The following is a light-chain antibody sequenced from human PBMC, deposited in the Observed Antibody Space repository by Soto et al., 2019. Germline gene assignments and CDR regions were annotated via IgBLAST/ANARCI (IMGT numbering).Light chain of an antibody. CDR1: QSVSRN. V-gene: IGKV3-11*01. Sequence: EVVLTQSPATLSVSPGDRATLSCRASQSVSRNLAWYQQKPGQAPRLLIYGASTRATGVPARFSGSGSATEFTLSISSLEPEDAAVYYCQQRSNWPPITFGQGTRLEIK. J-gene: IGKJ5*01. CDR3: QQRSNWPPIT. CDR2: GAS.